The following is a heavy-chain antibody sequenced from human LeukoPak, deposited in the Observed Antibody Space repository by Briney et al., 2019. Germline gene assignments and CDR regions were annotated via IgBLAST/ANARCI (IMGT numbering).Heavy chain of an antibody. CDR3: AKAPGDTVKPPYWFDP. Sequence: PGGSLRLSCAASGFTFSSYAMNWVRQAPGKGLEWVSIISGSGDNTYYTDSVKGRFTISRDNAKNSLYLQMNSLRAEDTALYYCAKAPGDTVKPPYWFDPWGQGTLVTVSS. CDR1: GFTFSSYA. D-gene: IGHD5-18*01. V-gene: IGHV3-23*01. CDR2: ISGSGDNT. J-gene: IGHJ5*02.